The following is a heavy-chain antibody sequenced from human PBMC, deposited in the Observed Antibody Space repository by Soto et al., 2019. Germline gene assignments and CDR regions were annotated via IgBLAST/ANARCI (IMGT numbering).Heavy chain of an antibody. V-gene: IGHV3-23*01. D-gene: IGHD6-13*01. CDR2: ISGSGGST. Sequence: EVQLLESGGGLIQPGGSLRLSCAASGFTFSSYAMSWFRQAPGKGLEWVSGISGSGGSTDYADSVKGRFTLSRDNSKNTLYLQMNTLRAEDTAVYYCAIRRAATGAFWGQGTLVTVSS. J-gene: IGHJ4*02. CDR3: AIRRAATGAF. CDR1: GFTFSSYA.